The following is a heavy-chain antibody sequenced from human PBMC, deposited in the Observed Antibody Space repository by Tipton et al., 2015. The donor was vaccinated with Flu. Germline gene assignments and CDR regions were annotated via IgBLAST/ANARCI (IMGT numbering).Heavy chain of an antibody. Sequence: TLSLTCTVSGGSVSSGSYYWSWIRQPPGKGLEWIGYIYYSGSTNYNPSLKSRVTISVDTSKNQFSLKLSSVTAADTAVYYCARGGGGGYYYYYYMDVWGKGTTVTVSS. D-gene: IGHD3-16*01. CDR1: GGSVSSGSYY. CDR3: ARGGGGGYYYYYYMDV. J-gene: IGHJ6*03. CDR2: IYYSGST. V-gene: IGHV4-61*01.